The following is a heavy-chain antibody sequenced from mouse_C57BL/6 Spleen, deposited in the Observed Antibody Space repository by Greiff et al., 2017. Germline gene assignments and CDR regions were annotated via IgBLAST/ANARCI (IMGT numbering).Heavy chain of an antibody. D-gene: IGHD1-1*01. Sequence: VQLQQSGAELVRPGASVKLSCTASGFNIKDDYMHWVKQRPEQGLEWIGWIDPENGDTEYASKFQGKATITADTSSNTAYLQLSSLTSEDTAVYYCTTKAYYGSSWFAYWGQGTLVTVSA. CDR2: IDPENGDT. J-gene: IGHJ3*01. CDR3: TTKAYYGSSWFAY. V-gene: IGHV14-4*01. CDR1: GFNIKDDY.